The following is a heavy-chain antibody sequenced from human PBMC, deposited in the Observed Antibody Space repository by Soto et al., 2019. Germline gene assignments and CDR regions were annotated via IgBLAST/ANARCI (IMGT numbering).Heavy chain of an antibody. CDR1: GFTFSSYS. CDR3: ARPEYYYDSRGYYGY. Sequence: EVQLVESGGGLVKPGGSLRLSCAASGFTFSSYSMNWVRQAPGKGLEWVSSISSSSSYRYYADSVKGRFTISRDNAKNSLYLQMNSLRAEDTGVYYCARPEYYYDSRGYYGYWGQGTLVTVSS. V-gene: IGHV3-21*01. CDR2: ISSSSSYR. J-gene: IGHJ4*02. D-gene: IGHD3-22*01.